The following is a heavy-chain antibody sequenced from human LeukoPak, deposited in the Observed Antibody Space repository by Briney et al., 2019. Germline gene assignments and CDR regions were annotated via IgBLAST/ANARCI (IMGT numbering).Heavy chain of an antibody. D-gene: IGHD6-13*01. CDR3: ARHRVAAGTNWFDP. Sequence: SETLSLTCTVSGGSISSYYWSWIRQPPGKGLEWIGYIYTSGSTNYDPSLKSRVTISVDTSKNQFSLKLSSVTAADTAVYYCARHRVAAGTNWFDPWGQGTLVTVSS. J-gene: IGHJ5*02. V-gene: IGHV4-4*09. CDR2: IYTSGST. CDR1: GGSISSYY.